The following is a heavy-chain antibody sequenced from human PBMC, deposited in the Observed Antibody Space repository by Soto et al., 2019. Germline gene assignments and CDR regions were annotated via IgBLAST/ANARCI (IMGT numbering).Heavy chain of an antibody. V-gene: IGHV4-59*12. CDR3: ARDLGGWPDY. D-gene: IGHD2-15*01. Sequence: SETLSLTCTVSGGSISRYYWSWIRQPPGKGLEWIGYIYYSGSTTYNPSLKSRVTISVDTSKNQFSLKLTSVTAADTAVYYCARDLGGWPDYWGQGTLFTVSS. CDR1: GGSISRYY. CDR2: IYYSGST. J-gene: IGHJ4*02.